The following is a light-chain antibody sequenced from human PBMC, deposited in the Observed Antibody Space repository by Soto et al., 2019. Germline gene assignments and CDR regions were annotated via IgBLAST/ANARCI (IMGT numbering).Light chain of an antibody. CDR3: RQYNTYTLT. Sequence: DIQMTQSPSSLSASIGDRVTITFRASQGIINYLAWVQKKPGKAPRSLIYSTSSLHTGVPSMFSSSGAGAEFTRTISSLQHEDVATDYCRQYNTYTLTFGQGTRLEIK. J-gene: IGKJ5*01. CDR1: QGIINY. CDR2: STS. V-gene: IGKV1-16*01.